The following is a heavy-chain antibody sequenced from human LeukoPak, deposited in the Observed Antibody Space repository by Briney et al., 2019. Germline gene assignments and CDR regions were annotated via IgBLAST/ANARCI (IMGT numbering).Heavy chain of an antibody. D-gene: IGHD4-11*01. CDR2: ISGSSGGT. CDR1: GFTFSSYA. V-gene: IGHV3-23*01. CDR3: AKEDDFGNHFDY. J-gene: IGHJ4*02. Sequence: PGGSLRLSCAASGFTFSSYAMTWVRQAPGKGLEWVSVISGSSGGTYYADSVKGRFIIPRDNFKNTVYLQMNSLRAEDTAVYYCAKEDDFGNHFDYWGQGTLVTVSS.